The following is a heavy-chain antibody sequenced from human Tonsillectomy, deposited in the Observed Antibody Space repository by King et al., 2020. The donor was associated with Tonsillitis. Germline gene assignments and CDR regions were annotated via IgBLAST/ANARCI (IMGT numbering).Heavy chain of an antibody. CDR1: GGSISSYY. J-gene: IGHJ6*02. V-gene: IGHV4-59*01. CDR2: IYYSGSTN. D-gene: IGHD6-19*01. Sequence: VQLQESGPGLVKPSETLSLTCTVSGGSISSYYWSWIRQPPGKGLEWIGYIYYSGSTNNYNPSLKSRVTISVDTSKNQCSLKLSSVTAADTAVYYCARGGGGWHGYYYYNMDVWGQGTTVTVSS. CDR3: ARGGGGWHGYYYYNMDV.